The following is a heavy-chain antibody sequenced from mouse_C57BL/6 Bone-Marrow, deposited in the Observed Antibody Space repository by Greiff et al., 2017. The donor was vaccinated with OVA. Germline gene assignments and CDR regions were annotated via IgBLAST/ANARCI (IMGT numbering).Heavy chain of an antibody. CDR3: ASCSNYERGYYAMDY. V-gene: IGHV14-2*01. J-gene: IGHJ4*01. D-gene: IGHD2-5*01. CDR1: GFNIKDYY. CDR2: IDPEDGET. Sequence: EVKLQESGAELVKPGASVKLSCTASGFNIKDYYMHWVKQRTEQGLEWIGRIDPEDGETKYAPKFQGKATITADTSSNTAYLQLSSLTSEDTAVYYCASCSNYERGYYAMDYWGQGTSVTVSS.